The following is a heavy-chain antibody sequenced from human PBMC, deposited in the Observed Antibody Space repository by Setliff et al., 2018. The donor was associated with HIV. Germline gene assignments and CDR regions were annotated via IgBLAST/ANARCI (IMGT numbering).Heavy chain of an antibody. CDR3: ARRGWYSVDY. Sequence: SETLSLTCTVSGGSISSSSYYWGWIRQPPGKGLEWIGSIYYRGSTYYNPSLKSRVTISVDTSKNQFSLKLNSVTAADTAVYYCARRGWYSVDYWGQGTLVTVSS. V-gene: IGHV4-39*01. J-gene: IGHJ4*02. D-gene: IGHD6-19*01. CDR2: IYYRGST. CDR1: GGSISSSSYY.